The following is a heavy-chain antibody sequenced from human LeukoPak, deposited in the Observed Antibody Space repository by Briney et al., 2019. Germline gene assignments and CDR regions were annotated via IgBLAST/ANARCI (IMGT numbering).Heavy chain of an antibody. CDR1: GFTFSSYS. CDR3: ARSEYYYDSSGYYFDY. Sequence: GGSLRLSCAASGFTFSSYSMNWVRQAPGEGLEWVSSISSSSSYIYYADSVKGRFTISRDNAKNSLYLQMNSLRAEDTAVYYCARSEYYYDSSGYYFDYWGQGTLVTVSS. CDR2: ISSSSSYI. D-gene: IGHD3-22*01. J-gene: IGHJ4*02. V-gene: IGHV3-21*01.